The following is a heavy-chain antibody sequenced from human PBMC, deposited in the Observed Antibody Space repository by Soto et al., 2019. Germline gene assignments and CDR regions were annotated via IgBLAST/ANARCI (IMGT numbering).Heavy chain of an antibody. V-gene: IGHV3-30*18. CDR2: ISYDGSNK. CDR3: AKDEVGWLRYFDWLPPGGY. J-gene: IGHJ4*02. D-gene: IGHD3-9*01. Sequence: QVQLVESGGVVVQPGRSLRLSCAASGFTFSSYGMHWVRQAPGKGLERVAVISYDGSNKYYADSVKGRFTISRDNSKNTLYLQMNSLRAEDTAVYYCAKDEVGWLRYFDWLPPGGYWGQGTLVTVSS. CDR1: GFTFSSYG.